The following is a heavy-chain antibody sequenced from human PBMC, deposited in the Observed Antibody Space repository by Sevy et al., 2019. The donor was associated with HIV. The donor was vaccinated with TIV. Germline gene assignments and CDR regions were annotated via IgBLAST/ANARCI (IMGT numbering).Heavy chain of an antibody. CDR3: ARSMSWYASFDY. CDR1: GRTFSSSA. Sequence: ASVKVSCKASGRTFSSSAISWVRQAPGQGLDWLGGIIPMFGTANYVQKFQGRVTITADESTSTAYMELSSLRSEDTAVYYCARSMSWYASFDYWGQGTLVTVSS. CDR2: IIPMFGTA. V-gene: IGHV1-69*13. J-gene: IGHJ4*02. D-gene: IGHD6-13*01.